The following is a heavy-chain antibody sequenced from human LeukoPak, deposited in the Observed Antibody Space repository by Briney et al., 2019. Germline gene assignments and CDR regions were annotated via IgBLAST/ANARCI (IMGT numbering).Heavy chain of an antibody. CDR2: IYYSGST. V-gene: IGHV4-31*03. D-gene: IGHD3-22*01. CDR1: VGSISSGSYY. Sequence: SQSLSLTCTVSVGSISSGSYYWSWIRQHPGRGLESIGYIYYSGSTYYNPSLKSRVTISVDTSKNQFSLKLSSVTAADTAVYYCARAYYYDSSRFDYWGQGTLVTVSS. J-gene: IGHJ4*02. CDR3: ARAYYYDSSRFDY.